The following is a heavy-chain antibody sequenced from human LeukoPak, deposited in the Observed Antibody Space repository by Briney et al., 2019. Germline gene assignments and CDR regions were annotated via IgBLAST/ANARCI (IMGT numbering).Heavy chain of an antibody. J-gene: IGHJ4*02. CDR1: GFTFSNTW. CDR2: IKSKTDGGTT. Sequence: GGSLRLTCATSGFTFSNTWMTWVRKAQGKGLDWVGRIKSKTDGGTTDYAAPVKGRFTISRDDSKNTLYLQMNSLKTEHTAVYYCTASYYYGSGSYYNEDWGQGTLVTVSS. V-gene: IGHV3-15*01. D-gene: IGHD3-10*01. CDR3: TASYYYGSGSYYNED.